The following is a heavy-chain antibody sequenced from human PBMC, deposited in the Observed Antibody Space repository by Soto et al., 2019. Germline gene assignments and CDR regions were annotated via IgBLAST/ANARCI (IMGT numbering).Heavy chain of an antibody. D-gene: IGHD2-21*02. CDR2: GNYSGDT. J-gene: IGHJ4*02. CDR1: GGSIDNSHSF. Sequence: PSETLSLTCNVSGGSIDNSHSFWGWIRPAKGRGLEIVGSGNYSGDTYYNPTLKSRVTVSVDTSTNQVSLRMGSVTVAETAMYDCAGYLGADSRHTDFDSWGQGIVVTVSS. CDR3: AGYLGADSRHTDFDS. V-gene: IGHV4-39*01.